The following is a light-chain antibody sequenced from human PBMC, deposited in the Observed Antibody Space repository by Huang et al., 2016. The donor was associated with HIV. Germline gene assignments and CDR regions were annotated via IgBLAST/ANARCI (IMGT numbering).Light chain of an antibody. V-gene: IGKV1-39*01. CDR3: QQSYSSPPT. Sequence: DIQLTQSPSSLSASLGDRVTIICRASQTISSYLSWYQQKPGKAPQLLIFGASSLHSGVPSRFSGSGSGTDFSLTGSNMEPEDFATYYCQQSYSSPPTCGQGTKVEIK. CDR2: GAS. J-gene: IGKJ1*01. CDR1: QTISSY.